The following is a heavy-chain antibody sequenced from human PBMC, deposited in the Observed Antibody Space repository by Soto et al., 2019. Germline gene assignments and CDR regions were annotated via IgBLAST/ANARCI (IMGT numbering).Heavy chain of an antibody. CDR1: GYTFTSYG. V-gene: IGHV1-18*01. D-gene: IGHD1-26*01. CDR3: ARDRLVGATPGDPFDY. Sequence: QVQLVQSGAEVKKPGASVKVSCKASGYTFTSYGISWVRQAPGQGLEWMGWISAYNGNTNYAQKLQGRVTMTTDTXTXXAYMELRSLRSADTAVYYCARDRLVGATPGDPFDYWGQGTLVTVSS. CDR2: ISAYNGNT. J-gene: IGHJ4*02.